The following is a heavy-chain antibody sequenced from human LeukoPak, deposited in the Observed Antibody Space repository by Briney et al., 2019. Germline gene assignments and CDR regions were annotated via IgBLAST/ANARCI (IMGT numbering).Heavy chain of an antibody. CDR1: GFTFRTSW. V-gene: IGHV3-74*01. Sequence: GGSLRLSCEASGFTFRTSWMHWVRQAPGKGLVWVSRINTDGSSISYADSVKGRFTISRDNAKNTLFLEMKSLRAEGTAVYYCARGGYCSGGGCYYNYYYYMDVWGKGTTVTVSS. CDR2: INTDGSSI. J-gene: IGHJ6*03. D-gene: IGHD2-15*01. CDR3: ARGGYCSGGGCYYNYYYYMDV.